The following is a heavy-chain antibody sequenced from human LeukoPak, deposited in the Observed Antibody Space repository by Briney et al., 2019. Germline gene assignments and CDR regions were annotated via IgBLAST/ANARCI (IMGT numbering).Heavy chain of an antibody. CDR2: IYYSGST. CDR1: GGSISSSSYY. J-gene: IGHJ6*03. V-gene: IGHV4-39*07. Sequence: SETLSLTCTVSGGSISSSSYYWGWIRQPPGKGLEWIGSIYYSGSTYYNPSLKSRVTISVDTSKNQFSLKLSSVTAADTAVYYCAREGLAAVNYYYYYMDVWGKGTTVTVSS. D-gene: IGHD6-13*01. CDR3: AREGLAAVNYYYYYMDV.